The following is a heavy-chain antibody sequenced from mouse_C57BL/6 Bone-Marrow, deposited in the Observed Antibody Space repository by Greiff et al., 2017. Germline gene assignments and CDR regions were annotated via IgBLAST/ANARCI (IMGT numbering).Heavy chain of an antibody. Sequence: EVQRVESGGGLVKPGGSLKLSCAASGFTFSSYAMSWVRQTPEKRLEWVATISDGGSYTYYPDNVKGRFTISRDNAKNNLYLQMSHLKSEDTAMYYCARDRMIGGWFAYWGQGTLVTVSA. J-gene: IGHJ3*01. CDR2: ISDGGSYT. V-gene: IGHV5-4*01. CDR3: ARDRMIGGWFAY. CDR1: GFTFSSYA. D-gene: IGHD2-4*01.